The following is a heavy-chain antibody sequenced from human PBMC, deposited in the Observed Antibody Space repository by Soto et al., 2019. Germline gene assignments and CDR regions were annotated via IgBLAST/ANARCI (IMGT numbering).Heavy chain of an antibody. D-gene: IGHD2-21*02. CDR1: GFTFSNYA. V-gene: IGHV3-30-3*01. J-gene: IGHJ4*02. CDR3: ARERRGGNSGYYLDY. Sequence: QVQLVEYGGGVVQPGRSLRLSCAASGFTFSNYAMHWVRQAPGKGLEWVTVISSDGNNKYYADSVKGRFTISRDNSKNTLYLQVISLRAEDTAVYYCARERRGGNSGYYLDYWGQGTLVTVSS. CDR2: ISSDGNNK.